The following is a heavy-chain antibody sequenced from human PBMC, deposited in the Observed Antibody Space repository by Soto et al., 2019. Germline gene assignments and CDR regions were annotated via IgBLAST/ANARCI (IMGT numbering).Heavy chain of an antibody. J-gene: IGHJ4*02. D-gene: IGHD6-6*01. V-gene: IGHV3-33*01. CDR2: IWYDGSNK. Sequence: PGGSLRLSCAASGFTFSSYGMHWVRQAPGKGLEWVAVIWYDGSNKYYADSVKGRFTISRDNSKNTLYLQMNSLRAEDTAVYYCARGGFSSSHYFDYWGQGTLVTVSS. CDR3: ARGGFSSSHYFDY. CDR1: GFTFSSYG.